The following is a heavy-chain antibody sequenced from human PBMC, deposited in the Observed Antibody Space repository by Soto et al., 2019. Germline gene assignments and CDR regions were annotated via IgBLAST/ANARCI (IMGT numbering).Heavy chain of an antibody. CDR1: SETFASYD. V-gene: IGHV1-18*01. CDR2: ISTYNGNT. J-gene: IGHJ5*02. D-gene: IGHD6-19*01. CDR3: ARVTRGSGDWFDP. Sequence: ASVKVSCKASSETFASYDITWVRQAPGQGLEWMGWISTYNGNTKYAQNVQGRVSMTTDTSTSTAYMELRSLKSDDTAVYYCARVTRGSGDWFDPWGQGTLVTVSS.